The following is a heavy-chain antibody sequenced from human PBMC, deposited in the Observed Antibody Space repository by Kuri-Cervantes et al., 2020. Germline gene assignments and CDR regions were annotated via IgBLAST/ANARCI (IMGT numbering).Heavy chain of an antibody. CDR1: GGSFSGYY. CDR3: ARHREEDTAMALFQH. J-gene: IGHJ1*01. CDR2: INHSGST. Sequence: GSLRLSCAVYGGSFSGYYWSWIRQPPGKGLEWIGEINHSGSTNYNPSLKSRVTISVDTSKNQFSLKLSSVTAADTAVYYCARHREEDTAMALFQHWGQGTLVTVSS. V-gene: IGHV4-34*01. D-gene: IGHD5-18*01.